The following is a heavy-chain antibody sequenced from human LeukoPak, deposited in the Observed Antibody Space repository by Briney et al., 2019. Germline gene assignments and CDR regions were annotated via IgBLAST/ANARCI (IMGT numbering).Heavy chain of an antibody. D-gene: IGHD3-22*01. CDR2: IYSGGST. CDR1: GFTVSSNY. CDR3: ARDISSGYYDAFDI. J-gene: IGHJ3*02. Sequence: GGSLRLSCAASGFTVSSNYMSWVRQAPGKGLEWVSIIYSGGSTYYADSVKGRFTISRDNSKNTLYLQMNGLRAEDTAVYYCARDISSGYYDAFDIWGQGTMVTVSS. V-gene: IGHV3-66*01.